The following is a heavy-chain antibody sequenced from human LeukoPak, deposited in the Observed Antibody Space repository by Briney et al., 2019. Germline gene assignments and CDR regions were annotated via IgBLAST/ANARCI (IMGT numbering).Heavy chain of an antibody. Sequence: SETLSLTCTVSGGSISSYCWSWIRQPAGKGLEWIGRIYTSGSTNYNPSLKSRVTMSVDTSKNQFSLKLSSVTAADTAVYYCARGRCSSTSCQVAFDIWGQGTMVTVSS. CDR2: IYTSGST. CDR1: GGSISSYC. V-gene: IGHV4-4*07. D-gene: IGHD2-2*01. CDR3: ARGRCSSTSCQVAFDI. J-gene: IGHJ3*02.